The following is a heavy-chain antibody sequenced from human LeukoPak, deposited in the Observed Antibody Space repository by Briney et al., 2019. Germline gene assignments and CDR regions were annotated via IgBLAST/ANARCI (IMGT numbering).Heavy chain of an antibody. CDR3: AGKGYYYYGMDV. D-gene: IGHD4-23*01. Sequence: GGSLRLSCAASGFIFSSYGMHWVRQAPGKGLEWVAVVWYDGTNKYYADSVKGRFTISRDNSKNTLYLQMNSLRVEDTAVYYCAGKGYYYYGMDVWGQGTTVTVSS. CDR1: GFIFSSYG. J-gene: IGHJ6*02. CDR2: VWYDGTNK. V-gene: IGHV3-33*01.